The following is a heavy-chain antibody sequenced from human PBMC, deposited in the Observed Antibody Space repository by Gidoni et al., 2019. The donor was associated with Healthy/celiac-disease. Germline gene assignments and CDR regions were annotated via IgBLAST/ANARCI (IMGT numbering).Heavy chain of an antibody. CDR1: GGTCSSYG. CDR2: IWYDGSNK. J-gene: IGHJ1*01. Sequence: QVQQVESGGGVVQPGRSLRRSGAAYGGTCSSYGMHWVRQAPGKGLEWVAVIWYDGSNKYYADSVKGRFTISRDNSKNTLYLQMNSLRAEDTAVYYCARAGDSSDHGSEYFQHWGQGTLVTVSS. CDR3: ARAGDSSDHGSEYFQH. D-gene: IGHD3-22*01. V-gene: IGHV3-33*01.